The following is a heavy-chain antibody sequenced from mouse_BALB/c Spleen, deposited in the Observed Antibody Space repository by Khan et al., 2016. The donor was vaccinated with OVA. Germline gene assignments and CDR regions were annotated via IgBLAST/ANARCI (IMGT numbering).Heavy chain of an antibody. CDR1: GYTFTDFA. D-gene: IGHD2-3*01. Sequence: QVRLQQSGAELVRPGVSVRISCKGSGYTFTDFAIHWVKQSHAKSLEWLGVISTYYGDADYNQKFKGKATMTVDKSSSTAYMELARLTSEDSSIVYCEGGSGYSRFAYWGQGTLVTVSA. CDR2: ISTYYGDA. V-gene: IGHV1S137*01. CDR3: EGGSGYSRFAY. J-gene: IGHJ3*01.